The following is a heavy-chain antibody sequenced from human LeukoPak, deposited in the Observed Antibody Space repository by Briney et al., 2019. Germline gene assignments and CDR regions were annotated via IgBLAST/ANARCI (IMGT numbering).Heavy chain of an antibody. D-gene: IGHD3-22*01. CDR3: ARDLQSTDFITMIGNY. CDR1: GFTFSSYS. V-gene: IGHV3-21*01. J-gene: IGHJ4*02. CDR2: ISSSSSYI. Sequence: RGSLRLSCAASGFTFSSYSMNWVRQAPGKGLEWVSSISSSSSYIYYADSVKGRFTISRDNAKNSLYLQMNSLRAEDTAVYYCARDLQSTDFITMIGNYWGQGTLVTVSS.